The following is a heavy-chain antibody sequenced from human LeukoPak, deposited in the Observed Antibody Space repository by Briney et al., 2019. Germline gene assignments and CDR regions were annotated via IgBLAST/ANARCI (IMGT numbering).Heavy chain of an antibody. Sequence: SETLSLTCTVSGGSISSGSNYRGWIRQPPGKGLEWIGSIYYSGSTYYNPSLKSRVTISVDTSKNQFSLKLSSVTAADTAVYYCARHGVFPDYWGQGTLVTVSS. CDR2: IYYSGST. V-gene: IGHV4-39*01. CDR3: ARHGVFPDY. J-gene: IGHJ4*02. CDR1: GGSISSGSNY. D-gene: IGHD3-16*01.